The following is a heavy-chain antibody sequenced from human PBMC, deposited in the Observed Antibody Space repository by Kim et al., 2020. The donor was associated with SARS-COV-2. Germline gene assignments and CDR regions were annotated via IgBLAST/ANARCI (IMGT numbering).Heavy chain of an antibody. Sequence: GGSLRLSCAASGFTFRTYGMNWVRQAPGKGLEWVSYISSTSSPIYYADFVKGRFTVSRDNAKNSLYLQMNSLRDEDTAVYYCARDLGIARAITCDYWGQGTLVTVPS. J-gene: IGHJ4*02. CDR1: GFTFRTYG. V-gene: IGHV3-48*02. CDR3: ARDLGIARAITCDY. D-gene: IGHD6-13*01. CDR2: ISSTSSPI.